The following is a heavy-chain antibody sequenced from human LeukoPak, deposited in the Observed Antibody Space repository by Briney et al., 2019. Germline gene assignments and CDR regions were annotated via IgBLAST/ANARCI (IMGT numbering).Heavy chain of an antibody. Sequence: PSETLSLTCTVSGGSLSSYFWSWIRQPPGKGLEWMAYIYYSGSTNYNPSLKSRVTISADTSKNQFSLKLSSVTAADTAVYYCARQPSSWFTSFDSWGQGTLVTVSS. J-gene: IGHJ4*02. CDR2: IYYSGST. CDR1: GGSLSSYF. CDR3: ARQPSSWFTSFDS. V-gene: IGHV4-59*01. D-gene: IGHD6-13*01.